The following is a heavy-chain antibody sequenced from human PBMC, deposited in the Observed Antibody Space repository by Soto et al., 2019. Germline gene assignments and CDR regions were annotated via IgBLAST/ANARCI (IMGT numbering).Heavy chain of an antibody. V-gene: IGHV1-8*01. CDR3: AVTIRTEVDYSDDFYYYGMDV. CDR2: MNPNSGNT. J-gene: IGHJ6*02. CDR1: GYTFTSYD. Sequence: QVQLVQSGAEVKKPGASVKVSCKASGYTFTSYDINWVRQATGQGLEWMGWMNPNSGNTGYAQKFRGRVTMTRNTSISTAYMELSSLRSEDTAVYYCAVTIRTEVDYSDDFYYYGMDVWGQGTTVTVSS. D-gene: IGHD3-3*01.